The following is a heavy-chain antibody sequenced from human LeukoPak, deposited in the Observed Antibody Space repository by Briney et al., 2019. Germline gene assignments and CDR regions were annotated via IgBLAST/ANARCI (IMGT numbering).Heavy chain of an antibody. Sequence: SETLSLTCTVSGGSISSYYWSWIRQPPGKGLEWIGYIYYSGSTNYNPSLKSRVTISVDTSKNQFSLKLSSVTAADTAVYYCARVGSYDILTGRYYYYMDVWGKGTTATVSS. CDR1: GGSISSYY. J-gene: IGHJ6*03. V-gene: IGHV4-59*01. CDR2: IYYSGST. D-gene: IGHD3-9*01. CDR3: ARVGSYDILTGRYYYYMDV.